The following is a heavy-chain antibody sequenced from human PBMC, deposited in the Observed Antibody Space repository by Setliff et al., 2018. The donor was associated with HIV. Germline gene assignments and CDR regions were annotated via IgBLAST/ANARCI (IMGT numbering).Heavy chain of an antibody. Sequence: PRGSLRLSCGASGFSFSSYSMNWVRQAPGKGLEWVSYISPSSTIIYYPDSVKGRFTTSRDNARNSLYLEMNSLRADDTAVYYCARDFCGSSCSSGYGYFDHWGQGTLVTVSS. CDR2: ISPSSTII. CDR1: GFSFSSYS. D-gene: IGHD2-15*01. V-gene: IGHV3-48*01. CDR3: ARDFCGSSCSSGYGYFDH. J-gene: IGHJ4*02.